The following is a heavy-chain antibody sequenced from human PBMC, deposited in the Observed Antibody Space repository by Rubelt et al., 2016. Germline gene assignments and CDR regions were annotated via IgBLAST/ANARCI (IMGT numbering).Heavy chain of an antibody. J-gene: IGHJ4*02. V-gene: IGHV4-34*01. D-gene: IGHD6-25*01. CDR1: GGSFSGYY. Sequence: QVQLQQWGAGLLKPSETLSLTCAVYGGSFSGYYWSWIRQPPGKGLEWIGEINHSGSTNYNPSLKSRVPISVATSKNQFSLKLGSVTAADTAVYYCASYSSASRAFDYWGQGTLVTVSS. CDR3: ASYSSASRAFDY. CDR2: INHSGST.